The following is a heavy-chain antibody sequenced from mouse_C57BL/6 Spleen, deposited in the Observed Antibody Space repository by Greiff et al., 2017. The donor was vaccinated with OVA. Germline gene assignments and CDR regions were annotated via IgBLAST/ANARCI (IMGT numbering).Heavy chain of an antibody. Sequence: EVQLQQSGPELVKPGASVKISCKASGYTFTDYYMNWVKQSHGKSLEWIGDINPNNGGTSYNQKFKGKATLTVDKSSSTAYMELRSLTSEDSAVYYCARSGDYDGRAWFAYWGQGTLVTVSA. CDR3: ARSGDYDGRAWFAY. J-gene: IGHJ3*01. V-gene: IGHV1-26*01. D-gene: IGHD2-4*01. CDR1: GYTFTDYY. CDR2: INPNNGGT.